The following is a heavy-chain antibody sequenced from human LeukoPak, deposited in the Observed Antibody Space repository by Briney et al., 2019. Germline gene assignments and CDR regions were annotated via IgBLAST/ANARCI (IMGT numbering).Heavy chain of an antibody. D-gene: IGHD1-26*01. CDR1: GSAFSNNV. J-gene: IGHJ4*02. V-gene: IGHV3-23*01. CDR2: ISGSAGST. Sequence: GGSLRLSCAASGSAFSNNVMSGGGQAPGQGLEWVSSISGSAGSTYYADSVKGRFTISRDNSKNTLFLQMNSLRAEDTALYYCAEEVGATYPTFDYWGQGTLVTVSS. CDR3: AEEVGATYPTFDY.